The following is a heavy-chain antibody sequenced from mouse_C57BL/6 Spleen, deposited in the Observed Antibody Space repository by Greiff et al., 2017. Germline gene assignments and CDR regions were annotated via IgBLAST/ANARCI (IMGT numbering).Heavy chain of an antibody. D-gene: IGHD2-4*01. CDR1: GYAFTNYL. CDR2: INPGSGGT. Sequence: QVQLQQSGAELVRPGTSVKVSCKASGYAFTNYLIEWVKQRPGQGLEWIGVINPGSGGTNYNEKFKGKATLTADKSSSTAYMQLSSLTSEDSAVYFWAGGEDDYDVFFAYWGQGTLVTVSA. CDR3: AGGEDDYDVFFAY. J-gene: IGHJ3*01. V-gene: IGHV1-54*01.